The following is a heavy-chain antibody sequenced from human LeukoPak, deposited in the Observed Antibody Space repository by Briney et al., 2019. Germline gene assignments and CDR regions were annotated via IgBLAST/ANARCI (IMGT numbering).Heavy chain of an antibody. V-gene: IGHV1-69*06. CDR2: IIPIFGTA. CDR3: ARDYELGLRYDVFDI. Sequence: EASVKVSCKASGGTFSSYAISWVRQAPGQGLEWMGGIIPIFGTANYAQKFQGRVTITADISTSTAYMELSSLRSEDTAVYYCARDYELGLRYDVFDIWGQGTMVTVSS. CDR1: GGTFSSYA. D-gene: IGHD3-9*01. J-gene: IGHJ3*02.